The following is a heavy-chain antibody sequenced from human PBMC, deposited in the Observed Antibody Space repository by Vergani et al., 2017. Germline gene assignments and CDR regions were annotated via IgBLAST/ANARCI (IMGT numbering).Heavy chain of an antibody. D-gene: IGHD2-15*01. CDR1: GFTFSTYA. Sequence: QVQLVESGGGVVQPGRSLRLSCTSSGFTFSTYAMHWVRQAPGKGLEWVAIIYYDGSKKYYADSVKGRFTISRDNSRNTLDLLMSSLRAEDTAIYYCVRDLDCSPINCYHGFDPWGQGTLVTVSS. J-gene: IGHJ5*02. CDR3: VRDLDCSPINCYHGFDP. CDR2: IYYDGSKK. V-gene: IGHV3-33*01.